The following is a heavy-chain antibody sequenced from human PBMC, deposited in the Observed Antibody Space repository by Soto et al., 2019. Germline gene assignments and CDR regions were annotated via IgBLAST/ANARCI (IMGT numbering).Heavy chain of an antibody. CDR2: IWYDGSSK. Sequence: GGSLRLSCAASGFTSSSYVMHWVCQAPGKGLEWVAVIWYDGSSKYYADSVKGRFTISRDNSKNTLYLQMNSLRAEDTAVYYCARDGNPRGYDFWSGNYYMDVWGKGTTVTVSS. D-gene: IGHD3-3*01. CDR3: ARDGNPRGYDFWSGNYYMDV. CDR1: GFTSSSYV. V-gene: IGHV3-33*01. J-gene: IGHJ6*03.